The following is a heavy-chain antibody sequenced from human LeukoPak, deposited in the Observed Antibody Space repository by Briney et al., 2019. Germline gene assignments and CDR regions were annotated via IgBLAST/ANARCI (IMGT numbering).Heavy chain of an antibody. CDR3: AKDPEAVAGSFFDY. D-gene: IGHD6-19*01. CDR1: GFTFSSYA. J-gene: IGHJ4*02. V-gene: IGHV3-64*01. CDR2: ISSNGGST. Sequence: GGSLRLSCAASGFTFSSYAMHWVRQAPGKGLEYVSAISSNGGSTYYANSVKGRFTISRDNSKNTLYLQMNSLRAEDTAVYYCAKDPEAVAGSFFDYWGQGTLVTVSS.